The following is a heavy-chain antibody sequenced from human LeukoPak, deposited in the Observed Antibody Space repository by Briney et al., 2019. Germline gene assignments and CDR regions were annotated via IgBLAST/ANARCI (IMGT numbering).Heavy chain of an antibody. J-gene: IGHJ3*02. CDR3: ARGRFLDAFDI. D-gene: IGHD3-3*01. CDR1: GGSISSYY. CDR2: IYYSGST. V-gene: IGHV4-59*01. Sequence: SETLSLTCTVSGGSISSYYWSWIRQPPGEGLEWIGYIYYSGSTKYKPSLKSRVTVSVDTSKNQFSLKLSSVTAADTAVYYCARGRFLDAFDIWGQGTMVTVSS.